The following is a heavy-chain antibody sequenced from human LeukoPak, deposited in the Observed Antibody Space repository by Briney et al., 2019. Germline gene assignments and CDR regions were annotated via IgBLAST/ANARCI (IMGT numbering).Heavy chain of an antibody. D-gene: IGHD3-22*01. J-gene: IGHJ4*02. CDR2: INPNSGGT. Sequence: GASVKVSCKASGYTFTSYYMHWVRQAPGQGLEWMGWINPNSGGTNYAQKFQGRVTMTRDTSISTAYLELSRLRSDDTAVYYCARKERGDTYYYDSSGHADHWGQGTLVTVSS. V-gene: IGHV1-2*02. CDR3: ARKERGDTYYYDSSGHADH. CDR1: GYTFTSYY.